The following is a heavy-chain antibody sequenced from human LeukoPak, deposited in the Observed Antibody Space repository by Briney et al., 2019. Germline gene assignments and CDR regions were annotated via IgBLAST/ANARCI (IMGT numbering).Heavy chain of an antibody. CDR2: IYYSGST. Sequence: PSETLSLTCTVSGGSISSYYWGWIRQPPGKGLEWIGYIYYSGSTNYNPSLKSRVTISVDTSKNQFSLKLSSVTAADTAVYYCARGGTYYYGSGSHDYWGQGTLVTVSS. D-gene: IGHD3-10*01. V-gene: IGHV4-59*01. CDR3: ARGGTYYYGSGSHDY. J-gene: IGHJ4*02. CDR1: GGSISSYY.